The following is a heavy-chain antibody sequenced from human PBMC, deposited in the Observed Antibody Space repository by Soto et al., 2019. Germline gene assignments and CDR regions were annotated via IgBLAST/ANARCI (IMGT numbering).Heavy chain of an antibody. CDR1: GFMFSNHG. Sequence: PGGSLRLSCAASGFMFSNHGMHWVRQAPGKGLEWVAVIWSDGNNRYYADSVKGRFTISRENSKNTLYLQMNSLRAEDTAVYYCVRGDNWNDEASDYWGQGT. J-gene: IGHJ4*02. CDR3: VRGDNWNDEASDY. D-gene: IGHD1-1*01. V-gene: IGHV3-33*01. CDR2: IWSDGNNR.